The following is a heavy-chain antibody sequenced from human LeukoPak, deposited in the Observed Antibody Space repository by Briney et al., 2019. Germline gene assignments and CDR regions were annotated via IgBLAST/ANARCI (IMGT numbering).Heavy chain of an antibody. Sequence: GASVKVSCKASGYTFTSYALNWVRQAPGQGLEWLGWINPNTGNPTYAQAFTGRFVLSLDTSVTTSYLQINNLEAEDTAIYYCARGGMITFGGVIVDYWGQGTLVTVSS. CDR2: INPNTGNP. CDR3: ARGGMITFGGVIVDY. V-gene: IGHV7-4-1*02. CDR1: GYTFTSYA. D-gene: IGHD3-16*02. J-gene: IGHJ4*02.